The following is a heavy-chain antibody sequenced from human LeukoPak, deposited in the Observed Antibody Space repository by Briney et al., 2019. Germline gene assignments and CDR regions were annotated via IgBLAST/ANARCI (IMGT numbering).Heavy chain of an antibody. CDR2: IYPSDSDT. V-gene: IGHV5-51*01. J-gene: IGHJ6*02. CDR1: GYSFTRYW. CDR3: ARVYGDKEDGMDV. Sequence: GESLKISCKGSGYSFTRYWIGWVRQMPGKGLEWMGMIYPSDSDTRYSPSFKGQVTISADKSISTAYLQWSSLKASDTAMYYCARVYGDKEDGMDVWGQGTTVTVSS. D-gene: IGHD4-17*01.